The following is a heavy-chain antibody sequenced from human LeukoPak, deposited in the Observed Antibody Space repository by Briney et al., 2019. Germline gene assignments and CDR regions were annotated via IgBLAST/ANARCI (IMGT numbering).Heavy chain of an antibody. CDR2: IKQDGSEK. V-gene: IGHV3-7*01. J-gene: IGHJ5*02. CDR3: ARDYMVRGVMPLFDP. CDR1: GFTFSSYW. D-gene: IGHD3-10*01. Sequence: GGSLRLSCAASGFTFSSYWMSWVRQAPGKGLEWVASIKQDGSEKYYVDSVKGRLTISRDNAKNSLYLQMNSLRAEDTAVYYCARDYMVRGVMPLFDPWGQGTLVTVSS.